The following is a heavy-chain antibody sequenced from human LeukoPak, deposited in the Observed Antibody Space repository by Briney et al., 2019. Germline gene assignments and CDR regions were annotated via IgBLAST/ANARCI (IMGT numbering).Heavy chain of an antibody. V-gene: IGHV3-23*01. J-gene: IGHJ6*02. CDR3: ARVYEARWLPYYSYYYGMDV. D-gene: IGHD2-2*02. CDR2: ISGSGGST. Sequence: PGGSLRLSCAASGFTFSSYAMSWVRQAPGKGLEWVSAISGSGGSTYYADSVKGRFTISRDNAKNSLYLQMNSLRAEDTAVYYCARVYEARWLPYYSYYYGMDVWGQGTTVTVSS. CDR1: GFTFSSYA.